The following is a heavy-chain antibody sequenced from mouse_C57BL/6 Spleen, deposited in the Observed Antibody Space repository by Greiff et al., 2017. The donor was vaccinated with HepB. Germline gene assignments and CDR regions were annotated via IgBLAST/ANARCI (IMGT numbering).Heavy chain of an antibody. D-gene: IGHD2-5*01. CDR1: GYSITSGYY. J-gene: IGHJ1*03. CDR2: ISYDGSN. Sequence: DVQLQESGPGLVKPSQSLSLTCSVTGYSITSGYYWNWIRQFPGNKLEWMGYISYDGSNNYNPSLKNRISITRDTSKNQFFLKLNSVTTEDTATYYCARAPYYSNWYFDVWGTGTTVTVSS. V-gene: IGHV3-6*01. CDR3: ARAPYYSNWYFDV.